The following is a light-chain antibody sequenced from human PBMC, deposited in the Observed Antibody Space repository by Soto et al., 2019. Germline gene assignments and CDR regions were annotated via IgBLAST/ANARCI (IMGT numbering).Light chain of an antibody. CDR2: AAS. CDR3: QQSYSTPPDIT. CDR1: QSISSY. J-gene: IGKJ5*01. V-gene: IGKV1-39*01. Sequence: DIQMTQSPSSLSASVGDRVTITCRASQSISSYLTWYQQKPGKAPKLLIYAASSLPSGVTSRFSGSGSGTDFTLTISSLQPEDFATYYCQQSYSTPPDITFGQGTRLEIK.